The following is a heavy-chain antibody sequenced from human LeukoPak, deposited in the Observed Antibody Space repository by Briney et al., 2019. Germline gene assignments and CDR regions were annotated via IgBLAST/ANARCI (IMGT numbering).Heavy chain of an antibody. D-gene: IGHD3-10*01. CDR2: IYYSGRT. V-gene: IGHV4-39*01. J-gene: IGHJ4*02. CDR1: GESFSDYY. CDR3: ARHLSLWFGQLSTSFSDY. Sequence: SETLSLTCAVYGESFSDYYWGWIRQPPGKGLEWIGSIYYSGRTYYNPSLKSRVTISVDTSKNHFSLKLTSVTAADTAVYYCARHLSLWFGQLSTSFSDYWGQGTLDTVSS.